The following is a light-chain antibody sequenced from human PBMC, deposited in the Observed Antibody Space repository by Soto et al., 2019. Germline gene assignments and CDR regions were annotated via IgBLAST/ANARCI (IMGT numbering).Light chain of an antibody. V-gene: IGKV1-5*03. CDR3: MQPNNNPWS. J-gene: IGKJ1*01. CDR2: KAA. Sequence: DIQMTQSPSTLSASVGDRVTITCRASQYIRTYLAWYQQKPGEAPKLLIYKAANLESGVPSRFSGSGTGTEFTLTISSVQPDDFSANYCMQPNNNPWSFGQGTKVEIK. CDR1: QYIRTY.